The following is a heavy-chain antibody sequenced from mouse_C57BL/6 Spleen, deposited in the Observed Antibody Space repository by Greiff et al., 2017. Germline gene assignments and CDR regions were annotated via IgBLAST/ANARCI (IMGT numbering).Heavy chain of an antibody. Sequence: EVKLVESGGGLVKPGGSLKLSCAASGFTFSSYAMSWVRQTPEKRLEWVATISDGGSYTYYPDNVKGRFTISRDNAKNNLYLQMSHLKSEETAMYYCARDLGTDAMDYWGQGTSVTVSS. CDR3: ARDLGTDAMDY. J-gene: IGHJ4*01. V-gene: IGHV5-4*01. D-gene: IGHD3-3*01. CDR1: GFTFSSYA. CDR2: ISDGGSYT.